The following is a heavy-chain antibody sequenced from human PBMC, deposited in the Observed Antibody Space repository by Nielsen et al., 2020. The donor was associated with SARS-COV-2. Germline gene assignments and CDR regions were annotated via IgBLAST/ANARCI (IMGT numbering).Heavy chain of an antibody. CDR3: ASSMTTVTTLGDYYYGMDV. J-gene: IGHJ6*02. V-gene: IGHV3-21*04. Sequence: VRQAPGKGLEWVSSISSSSSYIYYADSVKGRFTISRDNAKNSLYLQMNSLRAEDTAVYYCASSMTTVTTLGDYYYGMDVWGQGTTVTVSS. D-gene: IGHD4-17*01. CDR2: ISSSSSYI.